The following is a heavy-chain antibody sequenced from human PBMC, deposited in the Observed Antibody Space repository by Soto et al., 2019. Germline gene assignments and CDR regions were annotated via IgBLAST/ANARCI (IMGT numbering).Heavy chain of an antibody. CDR1: GYTFTSYG. V-gene: IGHV1-18*04. CDR3: ARTPEYVTMVRGVSIYYDGQAV. D-gene: IGHD3-10*01. J-gene: IGHJ6*02. CDR2: ISAYNGNT. Sequence: ASVKVSCKASGYTFTSYGISWVRQAPGQGLEWTGWISAYNGNTNYAQKLQGRVTMTTDTSTSTAYMELRSLRSDDTAVYYCARTPEYVTMVRGVSIYYDGQAVPAQRTTVTVSS.